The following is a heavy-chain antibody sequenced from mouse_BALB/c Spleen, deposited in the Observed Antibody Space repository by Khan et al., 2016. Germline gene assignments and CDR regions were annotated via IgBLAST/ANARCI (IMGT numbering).Heavy chain of an antibody. V-gene: IGHV4-1*02. D-gene: IGHD1-2*01. CDR2: INPDSSTI. CDR1: GFDFSRYW. CDR3: ARLHYYGRFAY. Sequence: EVKLLESGGGLVQPGGSLKLSCAAAGFDFSRYWMSWVRQAPGKGLEWIGEINPDSSTINYTPYLKDKFIISRDNAKNTLYLQMSKVSSEDTALSYCARLHYYGRFAYWGQGTLVTVSA. J-gene: IGHJ3*01.